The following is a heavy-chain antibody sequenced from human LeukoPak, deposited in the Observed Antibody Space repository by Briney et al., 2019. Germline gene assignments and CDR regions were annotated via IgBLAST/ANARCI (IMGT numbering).Heavy chain of an antibody. CDR1: GFTFSSYG. CDR3: VNPRPNYDRPAFDI. CDR2: IWYDGSNK. Sequence: PGRSLRLSCAASGFTFSSYGMHWVRQAPGKGLEWVAVIWYDGSNKYYADSVKGRFTISRDNSKNTLYLQMSSLRAEDTAVYYCVNPRPNYDRPAFDIWGQGTMVTVSS. D-gene: IGHD3-22*01. V-gene: IGHV3-33*06. J-gene: IGHJ3*02.